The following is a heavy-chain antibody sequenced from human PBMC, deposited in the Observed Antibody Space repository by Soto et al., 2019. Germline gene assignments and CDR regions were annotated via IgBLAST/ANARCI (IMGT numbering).Heavy chain of an antibody. J-gene: IGHJ6*03. CDR1: GGSISSSSYY. V-gene: IGHV4-39*01. D-gene: IGHD6-13*01. Sequence: QLQLQESGPGLVKPSETLSLTCTVSGGSISSSSYYWGWIRQPPGKGLEWIGSIYYSGSTYYNPSLKSRVTISVDTSKYQFSLKLSSVNAADTTVYYCARQSSSWTYYYYYMDVWGKGTTVTVSS. CDR3: ARQSSSWTYYYYYMDV. CDR2: IYYSGST.